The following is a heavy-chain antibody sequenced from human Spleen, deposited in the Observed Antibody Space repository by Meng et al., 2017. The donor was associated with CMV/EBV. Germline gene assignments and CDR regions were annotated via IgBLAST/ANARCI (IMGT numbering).Heavy chain of an antibody. CDR1: GFTFKTFT. CDR2: INPDSDYI. D-gene: IGHD5-18*01. J-gene: IGHJ6*02. CDR3: ARDQEGTRIPSPIHYGLDV. V-gene: IGHV3-21*06. Sequence: GESLKISCAASGFTFKTFTMSWVRQAPGRGLEWVSSINPDSDYIQSADSLKGRFTISRDNAKNSLYLRMSGLRVEDTAVHYCARDQEGTRIPSPIHYGLDVWGQGTTVTVSS.